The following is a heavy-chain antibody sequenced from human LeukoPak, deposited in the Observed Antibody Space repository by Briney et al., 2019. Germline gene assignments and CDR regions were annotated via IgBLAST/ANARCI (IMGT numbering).Heavy chain of an antibody. D-gene: IGHD6-19*01. CDR1: GASISSSSYY. CDR2: VYYSGST. V-gene: IGHV4-39*01. Sequence: SETLSLTCTVSGASISSSSYYWGWIRQPPGKGLEWIGSVYYSGSTYYNPSLKSRVTISIDTSKNQFSLKLSSVTAADTAVYYFAGRILGGGGWTFDYWGQGTLVTVPS. CDR3: AGRILGGGGWTFDY. J-gene: IGHJ4*02.